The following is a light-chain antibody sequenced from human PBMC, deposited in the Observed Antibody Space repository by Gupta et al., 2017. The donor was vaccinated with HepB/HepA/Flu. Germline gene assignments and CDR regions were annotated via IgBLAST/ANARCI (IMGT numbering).Light chain of an antibody. CDR1: SSDVGTYNS. J-gene: IGLJ2*01. CDR2: VDS. V-gene: IGLV2-14*03. Sequence: QSPLTQPASVSGSPGQSITISCTGTSSDVGTYNSVSWYQQYPGKAPKRLMSVDSNRPSWLSNRVSGSKSGNTASPSITVLPAEDEAEYDGSSYKGNNTLGGVGGGTKVT. CDR3: SSYKGNNTLGG.